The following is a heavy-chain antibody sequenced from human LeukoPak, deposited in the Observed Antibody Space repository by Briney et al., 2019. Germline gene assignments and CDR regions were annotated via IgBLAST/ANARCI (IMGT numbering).Heavy chain of an antibody. CDR1: GYTFTSYG. Sequence: ASVKVSCKASGYTFTSYGISWVRQAPGQGLEWMGWISAYNGNTNYAQKLQGRVTMTTDTSTSTAYMELRSLRSDDTAVYYCARVPYYYDSSGYRGAFDIWGQGTMVTVSS. V-gene: IGHV1-18*01. D-gene: IGHD3-22*01. J-gene: IGHJ3*02. CDR2: ISAYNGNT. CDR3: ARVPYYYDSSGYRGAFDI.